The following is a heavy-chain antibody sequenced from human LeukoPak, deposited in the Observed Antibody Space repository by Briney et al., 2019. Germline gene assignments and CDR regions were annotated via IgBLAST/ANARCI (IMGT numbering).Heavy chain of an antibody. CDR3: AKDHESDGYPCLDH. D-gene: IGHD3-22*01. CDR2: IKQDGSEK. Sequence: GGSMRLSCAASGFAFSRYWMSWIRQAPGKGLEWVANIKQDGSEKYYVDSVKGRFTISRDNAKNSLYLQMDSLRAEDTAVYYCAKDHESDGYPCLDHWGLGTLATVSS. CDR1: GFAFSRYW. J-gene: IGHJ4*02. V-gene: IGHV3-7*03.